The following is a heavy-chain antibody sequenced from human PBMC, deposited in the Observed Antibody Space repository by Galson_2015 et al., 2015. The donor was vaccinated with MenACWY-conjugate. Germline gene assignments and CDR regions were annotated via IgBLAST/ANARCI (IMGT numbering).Heavy chain of an antibody. Sequence: SLRLSCAASGFTLSSRWMHWVRHAPGQGLVWVSGIKSDGSATIYADSVKGRFTISRDSAKNTLCLQMNSLRAEDTAVYYCARGGAAAGYLFDSWGQGSLVTVSS. V-gene: IGHV3-74*01. CDR3: ARGGAAAGYLFDS. D-gene: IGHD6-13*01. J-gene: IGHJ4*02. CDR1: GFTLSSRW. CDR2: IKSDGSAT.